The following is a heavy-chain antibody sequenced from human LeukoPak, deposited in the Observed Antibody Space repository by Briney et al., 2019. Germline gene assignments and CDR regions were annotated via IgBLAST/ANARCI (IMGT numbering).Heavy chain of an antibody. V-gene: IGHV4-59*01. J-gene: IGHJ6*03. CDR2: IYYGGST. CDR3: ARDVGRGNWNYDSYMDV. D-gene: IGHD1-20*01. Sequence: SETLSLTCTVSGGSISSYYWSWIRQPPGKGLEWIGYIYYGGSTNYNPSLKSRVTISVDTSKNQFSLKLSSVTAADTAVYYCARDVGRGNWNYDSYMDVWGKGTTVTVSS. CDR1: GGSISSYY.